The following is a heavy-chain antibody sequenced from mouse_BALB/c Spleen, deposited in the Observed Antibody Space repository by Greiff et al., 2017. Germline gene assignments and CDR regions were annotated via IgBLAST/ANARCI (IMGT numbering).Heavy chain of an antibody. Sequence: EVKLVESGGGLVQPGGSLRLSCATSGFTFTDYYMSWVRQPPGKALEWLGFIRNKANGYTTEYSASVKGRFTISRDNSQSILYLQMNTLRAEDSATYYCARDELRSLFAYWGQGTLVTVSA. V-gene: IGHV7-3*02. D-gene: IGHD2-4*01. J-gene: IGHJ3*01. CDR3: ARDELRSLFAY. CDR2: IRNKANGYTT. CDR1: GFTFTDYY.